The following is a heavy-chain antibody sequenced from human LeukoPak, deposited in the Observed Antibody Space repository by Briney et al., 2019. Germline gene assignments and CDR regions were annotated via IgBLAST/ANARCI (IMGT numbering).Heavy chain of an antibody. J-gene: IGHJ3*02. CDR3: ARVFFGNNPLSPSLAVNRGEATLHAFDI. V-gene: IGHV4-59*01. Sequence: SETLSLTCTVSGDFISNYYWSWIRQPPGKGLEWIGYIYYSGSTNYNPSLKSRVTISVDTSKNQFSLKLRSVTAADTAVYYCARVFFGNNPLSPSLAVNRGEATLHAFDIWGRGTMVTVSS. CDR1: GDFISNYY. CDR2: IYYSGST. D-gene: IGHD1/OR15-1a*01.